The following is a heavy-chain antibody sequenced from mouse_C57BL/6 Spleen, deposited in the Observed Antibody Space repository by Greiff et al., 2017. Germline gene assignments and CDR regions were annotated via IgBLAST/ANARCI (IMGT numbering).Heavy chain of an antibody. CDR2: INPNNGGT. D-gene: IGHD2-1*01. V-gene: IGHV1-18*01. Sequence: EVQLKESGPELVKPGASVKIPCKASGYTFTDYNMDWVKQSHGKSLEWIGDINPNNGGTIYNQKFKGKATLTVDKSSSTAYMELRSLTSEDTAVYYCARWGYGNYYFDYWGQGTTLTVSS. CDR3: ARWGYGNYYFDY. CDR1: GYTFTDYN. J-gene: IGHJ2*01.